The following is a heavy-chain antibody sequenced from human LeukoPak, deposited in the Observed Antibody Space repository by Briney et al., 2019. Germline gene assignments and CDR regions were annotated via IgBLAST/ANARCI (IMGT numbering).Heavy chain of an antibody. CDR1: EFTFSHHW. V-gene: IGHV3-7*01. J-gene: IGHJ4*02. D-gene: IGHD6-6*01. Sequence: GGSLRLSCAASEFTFSHHWMTWVRQAPGKGLELVANIKQDGSETYYVDSVKGRFTISRDNAKNSLDMQMNSLRVEDTAVYYCAREGTSIAARYYFDYWGQGTLVTVSS. CDR3: AREGTSIAARYYFDY. CDR2: IKQDGSET.